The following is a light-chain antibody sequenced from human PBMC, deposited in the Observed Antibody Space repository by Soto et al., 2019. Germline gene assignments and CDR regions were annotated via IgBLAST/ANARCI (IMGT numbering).Light chain of an antibody. V-gene: IGKV3-11*01. CDR1: QSVRSY. CDR2: DAS. J-gene: IGKJ1*01. Sequence: EIVLTQSPAILSMSPGERATLSCRARQSVRSYFAWYQQKPGQAPRLLIYDASNRATGVPARFSGSGSGADFTLAISSLDPEDFAVYYCQQRRSWPLTFGQGTKVEIK. CDR3: QQRRSWPLT.